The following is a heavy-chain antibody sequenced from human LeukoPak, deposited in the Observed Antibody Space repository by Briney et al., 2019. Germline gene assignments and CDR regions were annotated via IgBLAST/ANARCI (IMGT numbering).Heavy chain of an antibody. CDR2: ISSSSSYT. CDR1: GFTFSDYY. Sequence: GGSLRLSCAASGFTFSDYYMSWIRQAPGKGLEWVSYISSSSSYTNYADSVKGQFTISRDNAKNSLYLQMDSLRVEDTAVYYCARDFFHSSGSRPFDYWGQGTLVTVSS. CDR3: ARDFFHSSGSRPFDY. V-gene: IGHV3-11*06. J-gene: IGHJ4*02. D-gene: IGHD3-22*01.